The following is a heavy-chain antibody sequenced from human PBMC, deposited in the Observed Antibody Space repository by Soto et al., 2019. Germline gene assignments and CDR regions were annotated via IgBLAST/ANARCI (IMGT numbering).Heavy chain of an antibody. CDR1: GYTFTGYY. D-gene: IGHD3-3*01. CDR3: ASVRFLEWLSEVNAFDP. J-gene: IGHJ5*02. Sequence: ASVKVSCKASGYTFTGYYMHWVRQAPGQGLEWMGWINPNSGGTNYAQKFQGRVTMTRDTSISTAYMELSRLRSDDTAVYYCASVRFLEWLSEVNAFDPWGQGTPVTVSS. V-gene: IGHV1-2*02. CDR2: INPNSGGT.